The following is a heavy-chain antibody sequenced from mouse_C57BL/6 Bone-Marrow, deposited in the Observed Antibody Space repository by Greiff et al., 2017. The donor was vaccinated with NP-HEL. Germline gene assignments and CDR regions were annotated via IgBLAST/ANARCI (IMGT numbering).Heavy chain of an antibody. CDR2: INPSSGYT. Sequence: VQLQQSGAELARPGASVKMSCKASGYTFTSYTMHWVKQRPGQGLEWIGYINPSSGYTKYNQKFKDKATLTVDKSSRTAYMQLGSLTSEDSAVYYCARSAGYGFGYWGQGARVTGAA. J-gene: IGHJ3*01. D-gene: IGHD2-2*01. CDR3: ARSAGYGFGY. V-gene: IGHV1-4*01. CDR1: GYTFTSYT.